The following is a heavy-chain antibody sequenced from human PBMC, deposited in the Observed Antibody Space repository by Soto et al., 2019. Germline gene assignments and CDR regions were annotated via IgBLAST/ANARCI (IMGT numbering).Heavy chain of an antibody. J-gene: IGHJ4*02. CDR1: GFTFSSYG. Sequence: QVELVESGGGVVQPGRSLRLSCAASGFTFSSYGMHWVRQAPGKGLEWVAVISYDGSNKYYADSVKGRFTISRDNSKNTQYLQMNSLRAEDTAVYYCAKLARYDSSGYPPFDYWGQGTLVTVSS. V-gene: IGHV3-30*18. CDR2: ISYDGSNK. D-gene: IGHD3-22*01. CDR3: AKLARYDSSGYPPFDY.